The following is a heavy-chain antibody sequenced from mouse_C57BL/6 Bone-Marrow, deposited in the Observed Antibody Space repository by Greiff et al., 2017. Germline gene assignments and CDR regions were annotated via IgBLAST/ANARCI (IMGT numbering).Heavy chain of an antibody. D-gene: IGHD2-10*02. CDR1: GFTFSSYA. CDR3: AREGYGNYLYYFDY. J-gene: IGHJ2*01. CDR2: ISDGGSYT. V-gene: IGHV5-4*01. Sequence: EVKLMESGGGLVKPGGSLKLSCAASGFTFSSYAMSWVRQTPEKRLEWVATISDGGSYTYYPDNVKGRFTISRDNAKNNLYLQMSHLKSEDTAMYYCAREGYGNYLYYFDYWGQGTTLTVSS.